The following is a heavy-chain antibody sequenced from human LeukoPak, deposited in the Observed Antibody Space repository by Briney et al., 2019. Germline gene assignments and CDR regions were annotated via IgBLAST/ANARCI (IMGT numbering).Heavy chain of an antibody. Sequence: ASETLSLTCTVSGGSISSYYWSWVRQPPGKGLEWIGYIYYSGSTNYNPSLKSRVTISVDTSKNQFSLKLSSVTAADTAVYYCARAGSSWYVDVWGKGTTVTVSS. J-gene: IGHJ6*03. CDR2: IYYSGST. CDR1: GGSISSYY. CDR3: ARAGSSWYVDV. D-gene: IGHD6-13*01. V-gene: IGHV4-59*01.